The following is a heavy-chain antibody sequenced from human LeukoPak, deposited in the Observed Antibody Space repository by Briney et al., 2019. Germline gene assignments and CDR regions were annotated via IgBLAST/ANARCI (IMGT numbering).Heavy chain of an antibody. Sequence: GGSLRLSCAASGFTFTGYDMHWVRQAPGKGLEWVAVIWYDGNNKYYADSVKGRFTISRDNSKNTLYLQMNSLRAEDTAVYYCARGLQLHDAFDIWGQGTMVTVSS. CDR1: GFTFTGYD. D-gene: IGHD5-18*01. J-gene: IGHJ3*02. CDR2: IWYDGNNK. CDR3: ARGLQLHDAFDI. V-gene: IGHV3-33*01.